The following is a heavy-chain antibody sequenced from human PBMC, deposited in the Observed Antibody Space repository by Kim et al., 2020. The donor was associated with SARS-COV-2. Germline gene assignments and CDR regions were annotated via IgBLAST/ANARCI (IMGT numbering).Heavy chain of an antibody. CDR2: T. J-gene: IGHJ4*02. Sequence: TKYSQKCQGRVTITRDTSASTAYMELSSLRSEDTAVYYCAIWGAARHIDYWGQGTLVTVSS. D-gene: IGHD6-6*01. CDR3: AIWGAARHIDY. V-gene: IGHV1-3*01.